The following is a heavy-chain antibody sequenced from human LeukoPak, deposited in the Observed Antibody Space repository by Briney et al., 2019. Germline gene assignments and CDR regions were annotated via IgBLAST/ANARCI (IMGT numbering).Heavy chain of an antibody. J-gene: IGHJ4*02. CDR2: ISAHNGNT. CDR1: GYTFTSYG. CDR3: AREQTYYFDY. V-gene: IGHV1-18*01. Sequence: ASVKVSCKASGYTFTSYGISWERQAHGQGLEWMGWISAHNGNTNYTQKLQGRVTMTTDTSTSTAYMELRSLRSDDTAVYYCAREQTYYFDYWGQGTLVTVSS.